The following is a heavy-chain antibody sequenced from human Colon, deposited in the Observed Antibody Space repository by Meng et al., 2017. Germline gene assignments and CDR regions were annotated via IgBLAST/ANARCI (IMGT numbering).Heavy chain of an antibody. Sequence: QVQPGQYGAEVKKPGASVKVSCKASGYTFTNYAIQWVRQAPGQRLEWVGWISTNNGDTRYSQNFQDRVTITRDTSAGTVYMDLNSLRSEDTAIYYCARERQTSGEDYWGQGTLVTVSS. J-gene: IGHJ4*02. D-gene: IGHD2-15*01. V-gene: IGHV1-3*04. CDR3: ARERQTSGEDY. CDR1: GYTFTNYA. CDR2: ISTNNGDT.